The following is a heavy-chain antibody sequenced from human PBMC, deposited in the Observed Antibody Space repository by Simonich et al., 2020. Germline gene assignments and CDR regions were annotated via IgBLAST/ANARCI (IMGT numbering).Heavy chain of an antibody. Sequence: EVQLVESGGGLVQPGGSLRLSCAASGFTFSSYSMNWVRQAPGKGLEWVSYISSSSSTIDYADSLKGRFTISRDNAKNSLYLQMNSLRAEDTAVYYCARDSSYYAFDIWGQGTMVTVSS. D-gene: IGHD5-12*01. V-gene: IGHV3-48*01. CDR2: ISSSSSTI. CDR3: ARDSSYYAFDI. CDR1: GFTFSSYS. J-gene: IGHJ3*02.